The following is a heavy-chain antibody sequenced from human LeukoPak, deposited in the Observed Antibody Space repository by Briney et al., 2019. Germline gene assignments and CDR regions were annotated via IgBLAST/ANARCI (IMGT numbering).Heavy chain of an antibody. V-gene: IGHV4-34*01. CDR3: ARKAWDDDYVWGSYRYPYYFDY. D-gene: IGHD3-16*02. J-gene: IGHJ4*02. CDR2: INHSGST. Sequence: SETLSLTCVVYGGSFSGYYWSWIRQPPGKGLEWIGEINHSGSTNYNPSLKSRVTISVDTSKNQFSLKLSSVTAADTAVYYCARKAWDDDYVWGSYRYPYYFDYWGQGTLVTVSA. CDR1: GGSFSGYY.